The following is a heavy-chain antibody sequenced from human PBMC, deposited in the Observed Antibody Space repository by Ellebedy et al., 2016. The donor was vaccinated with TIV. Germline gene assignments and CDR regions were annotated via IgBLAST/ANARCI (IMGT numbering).Heavy chain of an antibody. V-gene: IGHV3-7*03. CDR1: KFTFSTYW. J-gene: IGHJ6*02. CDR2: IKQDGSEK. Sequence: PGGSLRLSCAASKFTFSTYWMSWVRQAPGKGLEWVANIKQDGSEKYYVDSVKGRFGISRDNAKNSLYLQMNSLRADDTAVYYCARGAGTTNYNYFGMNVWGQGTTVTVSS. D-gene: IGHD1-1*01. CDR3: ARGAGTTNYNYFGMNV.